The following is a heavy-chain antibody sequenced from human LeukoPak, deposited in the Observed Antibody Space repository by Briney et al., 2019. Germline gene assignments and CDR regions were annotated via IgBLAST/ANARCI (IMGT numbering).Heavy chain of an antibody. Sequence: PGGSLRLSCSASGFTLSSCAMHWVRQAPGKGLEYVSAISSNGGSTYYADSVKGRFTISRDNSKNTLYLQMSSLRAEDTAVYYCVKGPAGYEYPLNWFDPWGQGTLVIVSS. V-gene: IGHV3-64D*06. D-gene: IGHD5-12*01. CDR2: ISSNGGST. CDR1: GFTLSSCA. CDR3: VKGPAGYEYPLNWFDP. J-gene: IGHJ5*02.